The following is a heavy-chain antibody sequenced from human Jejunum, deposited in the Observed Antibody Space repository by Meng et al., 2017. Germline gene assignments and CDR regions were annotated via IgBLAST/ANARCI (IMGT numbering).Heavy chain of an antibody. CDR2: LHSNGIT. CDR3: ARDQTRMVRGAIIPSHYGLDV. Sequence: GESLKISCAASGFSVSNHDMNWVRQAPGKGLEWVSVLHSNGITIYGDSVKGRFTISRDNSKNTLYLQMSSLRPEDTAVYYCARDQTRMVRGAIIPSHYGLDVWGQGTTVTVSS. CDR1: GFSVSNHD. J-gene: IGHJ6*02. D-gene: IGHD3-10*01. V-gene: IGHV3-66*03.